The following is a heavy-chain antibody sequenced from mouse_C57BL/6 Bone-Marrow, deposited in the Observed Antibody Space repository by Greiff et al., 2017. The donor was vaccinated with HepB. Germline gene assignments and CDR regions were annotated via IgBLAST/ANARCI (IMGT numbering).Heavy chain of an antibody. Sequence: EVMLVESGGDSVKPGGSLKLSCAASGFTFSSYGMSWVRQTPDKRLEWVATISSGGSYTYYPDSVKGRFTISRDNAKNTLYLQMSSLKSEDTAMYYCASRLHGAWFAYWGQGTRVTVSA. CDR3: ASRLHGAWFAY. CDR1: GFTFSSYG. J-gene: IGHJ3*01. D-gene: IGHD2-4*01. V-gene: IGHV5-6*02. CDR2: ISSGGSYT.